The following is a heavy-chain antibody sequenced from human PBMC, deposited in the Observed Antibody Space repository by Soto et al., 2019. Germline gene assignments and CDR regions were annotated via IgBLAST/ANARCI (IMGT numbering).Heavy chain of an antibody. Sequence: EVQLVESGGGLVQPGGSLRLSCAASGFIFSDFWMTWVRQSPGKGLEWVANMNPDGTVINYADSGKGRFTISSDNAEKSLYLQMNSLRAEDTAVFYCARHGHYCMDVWGRGTTVTVSS. CDR1: GFIFSDFW. J-gene: IGHJ6*04. V-gene: IGHV3-7*01. CDR3: ARHGHYCMDV. CDR2: MNPDGTVI.